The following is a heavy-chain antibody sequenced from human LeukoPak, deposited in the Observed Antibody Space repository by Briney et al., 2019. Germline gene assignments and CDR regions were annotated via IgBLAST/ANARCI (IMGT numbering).Heavy chain of an antibody. J-gene: IGHJ5*02. CDR3: ARGRRIAVAGSWFDP. Sequence: GASVKVSCKASGDTFSSNAISWVRQAPGQGLEWMGIINPSGGSTSYAQKFQGRVTMTRDTSTSTVYMELSSLRSEDTTVYYCARGRRIAVAGSWFDPWGQGTLVTVSS. D-gene: IGHD6-19*01. CDR2: INPSGGST. CDR1: GDTFSSNA. V-gene: IGHV1-46*01.